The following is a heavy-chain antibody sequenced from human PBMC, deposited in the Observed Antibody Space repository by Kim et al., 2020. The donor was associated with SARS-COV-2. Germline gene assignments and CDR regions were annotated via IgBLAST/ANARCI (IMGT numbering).Heavy chain of an antibody. CDR1: GDSITTNF. V-gene: IGHV4-59*01. CDR3: ARRVMESGGLSSLFNWFDP. J-gene: IGHJ5*02. D-gene: IGHD3-16*02. CDR2: ISYSTSP. Sequence: SETLSLTCTVSGDSITTNFWSWIRQPPGKGLEWNGSISYSTSPNYKPSLKSRVTISVDTSKNQLSLKLTSVTAADSAVYFCARRVMESGGLSSLFNWFDPWGQGTLVTVSS.